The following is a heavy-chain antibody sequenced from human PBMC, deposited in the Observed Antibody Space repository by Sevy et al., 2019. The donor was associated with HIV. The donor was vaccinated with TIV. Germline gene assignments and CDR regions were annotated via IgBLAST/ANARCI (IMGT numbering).Heavy chain of an antibody. J-gene: IGHJ5*02. CDR2: IYYSGST. CDR3: ARHEGCSSTTCHGGWFDP. D-gene: IGHD2-2*01. CDR1: GGSISSYY. V-gene: IGHV4-59*08. Sequence: SETLSLTCTVSGGSISSYYWSWIRQPPGKGLEWIGYIYYSGSTNYSPSLRGRVTLSVDTSKNQFSLKLSSVTAAVTAVYYCARHEGCSSTTCHGGWFDPWGQGTLVTVSS.